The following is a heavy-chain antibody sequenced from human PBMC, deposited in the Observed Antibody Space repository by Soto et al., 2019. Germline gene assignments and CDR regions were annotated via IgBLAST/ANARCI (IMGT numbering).Heavy chain of an antibody. D-gene: IGHD2-15*01. J-gene: IGHJ6*02. CDR3: ATDLGYCSGGSCYQEPYYYYYGMDV. Sequence: QVQLVQSGAEVKKPGSSVKVSCKASGGTFSSYAISWVRQAPGQGLEWMGGIIPIFGTANYAQKFQGRVTITEDESTSTAYMELSSLRSEDTAVYYCATDLGYCSGGSCYQEPYYYYYGMDVWGQGTTVTVSS. CDR1: GGTFSSYA. V-gene: IGHV1-69*01. CDR2: IIPIFGTA.